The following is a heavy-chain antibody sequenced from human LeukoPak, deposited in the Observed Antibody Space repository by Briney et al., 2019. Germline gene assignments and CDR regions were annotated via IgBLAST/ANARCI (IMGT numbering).Heavy chain of an antibody. J-gene: IGHJ4*02. CDR3: ARPTGGPGEFDY. CDR2: IKQDGSEK. V-gene: IGHV3-7*01. CDR1: GFTFSNAW. Sequence: TGGSLRLSCAASGFTFSNAWMSWVRQAPGKGLEWVANIKQDGSEKYYVDSVKGRFTISRDNAKNSLYLQMNSLRAEDTAVYYCARPTGGPGEFDYWGQGTLVTVSS. D-gene: IGHD4-17*01.